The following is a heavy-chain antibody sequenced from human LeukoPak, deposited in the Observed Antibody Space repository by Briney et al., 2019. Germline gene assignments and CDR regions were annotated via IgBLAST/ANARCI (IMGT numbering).Heavy chain of an antibody. J-gene: IGHJ4*02. CDR3: TTVRGSSGWHRGDY. V-gene: IGHV3-15*01. D-gene: IGHD6-19*01. CDR1: GFTFSNAW. Sequence: GGSLRLSCAASGFTFSNAWMSWVRQAPGKGLEWVGRIKSKTDGGTTDYAAPVKGRFTISRDDSKNTLYLQMNSLKTEDTAVYYCTTVRGSSGWHRGDYWGQGTLVTVSS. CDR2: IKSKTDGGTT.